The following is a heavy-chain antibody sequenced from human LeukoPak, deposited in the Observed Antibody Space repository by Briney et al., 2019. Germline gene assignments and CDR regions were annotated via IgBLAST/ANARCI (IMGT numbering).Heavy chain of an antibody. V-gene: IGHV4-39*07. CDR3: ARGWGDPWEMEGNSGSPEPFDY. D-gene: IGHD1-26*01. J-gene: IGHJ4*02. Sequence: SETLSLTCTVSGGSISSSSYYWGWIRQPPGRGLEWIGSIYYSGSTYYNPSLKSRVTISVDTSKNQFSLKLSSVTAADTAVYYCARGWGDPWEMEGNSGSPEPFDYWGQGTLVTVSS. CDR1: GGSISSSSYY. CDR2: IYYSGST.